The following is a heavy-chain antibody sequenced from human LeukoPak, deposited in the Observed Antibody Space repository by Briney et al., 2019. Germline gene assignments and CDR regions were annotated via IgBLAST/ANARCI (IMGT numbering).Heavy chain of an antibody. Sequence: SENLSLTCAVSGGSISSSNWWSWVRQPPGKGLEWIGEIYHSGSTNYNPSLKSRVTISVDKSKNQFSLKLSSVTAADTAVYYCARDSCSSTSCYVSEAVAFDIWGQGTMVTVSS. J-gene: IGHJ3*02. D-gene: IGHD2-2*01. CDR2: IYHSGST. CDR1: GGSISSSNW. V-gene: IGHV4-4*02. CDR3: ARDSCSSTSCYVSEAVAFDI.